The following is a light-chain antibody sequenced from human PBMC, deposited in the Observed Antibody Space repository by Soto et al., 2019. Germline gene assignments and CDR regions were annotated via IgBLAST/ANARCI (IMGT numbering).Light chain of an antibody. CDR3: SSYAGSGTYVV. Sequence: QSVLTQPPSASGSPGQSVTISCTGTSSDVGGYDYVSWYRHHPGKAPQLMIYEVTKRPSGIPDRFSGSKSGNTASLTVSGLQAEDEAHYYCSSYAGSGTYVVFGGGTKVTVL. V-gene: IGLV2-8*01. CDR1: SSDVGGYDY. J-gene: IGLJ2*01. CDR2: EVT.